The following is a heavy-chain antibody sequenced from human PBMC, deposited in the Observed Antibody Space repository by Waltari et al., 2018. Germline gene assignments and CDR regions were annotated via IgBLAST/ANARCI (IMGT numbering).Heavy chain of an antibody. J-gene: IGHJ3*02. CDR1: GSSISSGYY. Sequence: QVQLQESGPGRVKPSETLSLTCAVSGSSISSGYYWGWIRQPPGKVLEWIGSIYQSGSTDYNPSLKSRFTISVDTSKIQFSLKLSSVAAADTAVYYCARDLPAAAGTGAFDIWGQGTLVTVSS. D-gene: IGHD6-13*01. CDR2: IYQSGST. CDR3: ARDLPAAAGTGAFDI. V-gene: IGHV4-38-2*02.